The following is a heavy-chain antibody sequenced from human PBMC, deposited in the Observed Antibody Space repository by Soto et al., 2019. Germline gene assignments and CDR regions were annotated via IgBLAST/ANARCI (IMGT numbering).Heavy chain of an antibody. CDR3: ARMSLGSLDY. CDR2: IYYSGST. V-gene: IGHV4-59*01. CDR1: GGSISRYY. D-gene: IGHD1-26*01. Sequence: ETLSLTRPVSGGSISRYYWSLIRKPPGKGLEWIGYIYYSGSTNYNPSLKSRVTISVDTYKNQFSLKLSSVTAADTDVYYCARMSLGSLDYWGQGTLVTVSS. J-gene: IGHJ4*02.